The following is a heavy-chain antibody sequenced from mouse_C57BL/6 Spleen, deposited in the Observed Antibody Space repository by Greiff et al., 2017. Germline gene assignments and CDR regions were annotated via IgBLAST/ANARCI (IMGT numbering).Heavy chain of an antibody. Sequence: VQLQQSGAELMKPGASVKLSCKATGYTFTGYWIEWVKQRPGHGLEWIGEILPGSGSTNYNEKFKGKATLTADTSSNTAYMQLSSLTTEDSAIYYCAREETGTYWGQGTLVTVSA. CDR3: AREETGTY. J-gene: IGHJ3*01. CDR1: GYTFTGYW. V-gene: IGHV1-9*01. CDR2: ILPGSGST.